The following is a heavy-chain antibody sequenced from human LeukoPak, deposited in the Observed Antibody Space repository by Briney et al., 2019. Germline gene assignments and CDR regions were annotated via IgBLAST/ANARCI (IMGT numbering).Heavy chain of an antibody. V-gene: IGHV1-18*01. Sequence: ASVKVSCKASGYTFTSYGISWVRQAPGQGLEWMGWISAYNGNTNYAQKLQGRVTMTTDTSTSTAYMELSSLRSEDTAVYYCALILDVDIVKDWGQGTLVTVSS. J-gene: IGHJ4*02. D-gene: IGHD5-12*01. CDR3: ALILDVDIVKD. CDR2: ISAYNGNT. CDR1: GYTFTSYG.